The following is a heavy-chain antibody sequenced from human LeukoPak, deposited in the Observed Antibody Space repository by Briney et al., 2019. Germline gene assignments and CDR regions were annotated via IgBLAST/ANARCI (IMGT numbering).Heavy chain of an antibody. CDR1: GFTFRSYG. J-gene: IGHJ4*02. V-gene: IGHV3-30*18. CDR2: ISYDGSNK. CDR3: AKDYCGGDCYPDY. D-gene: IGHD2-21*02. Sequence: GGSLRLSCAASGFTFRSYGMHWVRQAPGKGLEWVAVISYDGSNKYYADSVKGQFTISRDNSKNTLYLQMNSLRAEDTAVYYCAKDYCGGDCYPDYWGQGTLVTVSS.